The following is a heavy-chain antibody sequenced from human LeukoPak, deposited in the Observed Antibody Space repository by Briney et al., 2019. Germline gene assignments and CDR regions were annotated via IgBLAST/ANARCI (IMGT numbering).Heavy chain of an antibody. Sequence: GGSMRLSCGASGFTFSNYVMSWVRQAPGQGLEWVSTIAAADSGTYYAASVNGRFTISRDNSKHTLHLQMNGLRAEDTAVYYCATRGTTATKYFEDWGQGTLVTVSS. D-gene: IGHD1-1*01. V-gene: IGHV3-23*01. CDR1: GFTFSNYV. CDR2: IAAADSGT. J-gene: IGHJ4*02. CDR3: ATRGTTATKYFED.